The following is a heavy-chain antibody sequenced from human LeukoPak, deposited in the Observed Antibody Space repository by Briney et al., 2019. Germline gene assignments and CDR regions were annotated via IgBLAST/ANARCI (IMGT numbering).Heavy chain of an antibody. Sequence: PGGSLRLSCAASGFTFDDYAMPWVRQAPGKGLEWVSGISWNSGSIGYADSVKGRFTISRDNAKNSLYLQMNSLRAEDTALYYCAKGTTWNYEYNWFDPWGQGTLVTVSS. J-gene: IGHJ5*02. D-gene: IGHD1-7*01. V-gene: IGHV3-9*01. CDR3: AKGTTWNYEYNWFDP. CDR2: ISWNSGSI. CDR1: GFTFDDYA.